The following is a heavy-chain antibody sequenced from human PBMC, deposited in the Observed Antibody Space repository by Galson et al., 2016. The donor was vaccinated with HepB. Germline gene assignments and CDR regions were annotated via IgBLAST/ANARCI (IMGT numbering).Heavy chain of an antibody. V-gene: IGHV3-9*01. CDR3: AKDRDEDAGGFDK. CDR1: GFSIADYG. CDR2: ISWNPDNI. D-gene: IGHD2-15*01. Sequence: SLRLSCAASGFSIADYGMHWVRQAPVKGLEWVSGISWNPDNIDHVENVKCRFTISRDNAKNSLYLQMNSLRTEDTALYYCAKDRDEDAGGFDKWGQGTLVTVSS. J-gene: IGHJ4*02.